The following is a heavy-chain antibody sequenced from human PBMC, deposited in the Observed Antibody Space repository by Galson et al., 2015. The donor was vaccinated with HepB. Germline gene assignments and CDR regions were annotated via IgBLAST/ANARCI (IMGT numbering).Heavy chain of an antibody. CDR1: GFTFSDYY. CDR3: AREKYYYDSSGYYYPDY. V-gene: IGHV3-11*05. J-gene: IGHJ4*02. D-gene: IGHD3-22*01. CDR2: ISSSSGYT. Sequence: SLRLSCAASGFTFSDYYMSWIRQAPGKGLEWVSYISSSSGYTNYADSVKGRFTISRDNAKNSLYLQMNSLRAEDTAVYYCAREKYYYDSSGYYYPDYWGQGTLVTVSS.